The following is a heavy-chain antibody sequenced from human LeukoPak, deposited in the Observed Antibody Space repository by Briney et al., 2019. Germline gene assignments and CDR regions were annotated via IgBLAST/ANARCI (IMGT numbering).Heavy chain of an antibody. CDR1: GYTLTELS. Sequence: ASVKVSCKVSGYTLTELSMHWVRQAPGKGLEWMGGFDPEDGETIYAQKFQGRVTMTEDTSTDTAYMELSSLRSEDTAVYYCATRGTMVRGVIGYYYGMDVWGQGTTVTVSS. CDR3: ATRGTMVRGVIGYYYGMDV. V-gene: IGHV1-24*01. CDR2: FDPEDGET. D-gene: IGHD3-10*01. J-gene: IGHJ6*02.